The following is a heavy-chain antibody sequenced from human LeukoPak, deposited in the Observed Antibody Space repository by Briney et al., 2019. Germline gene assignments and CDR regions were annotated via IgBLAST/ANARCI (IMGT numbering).Heavy chain of an antibody. Sequence: SETLSLTCSVSGYSISTAYSWGWIRQSPGKGLEWIGSMYHSGRTYHNPSLKTRVSISLDTSKNQFSLRLKSATAADTAVYYCARTAENWFDPWGQGTLVIVSS. J-gene: IGHJ5*02. V-gene: IGHV4-38-2*02. CDR3: ARTAENWFDP. CDR1: GYSISTAYS. CDR2: MYHSGRT.